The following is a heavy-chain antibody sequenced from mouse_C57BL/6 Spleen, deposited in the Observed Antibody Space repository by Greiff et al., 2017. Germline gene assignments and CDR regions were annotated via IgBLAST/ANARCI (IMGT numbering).Heavy chain of an antibody. J-gene: IGHJ1*03. Sequence: EVKLVESGPGLVKPSQSLSLTCSVTGYSITSGYYWNWIRQFPGNKLEWMGYISYDGSNNYNPSLKNRISITRDTSKNQFFLKLNSVTTEDTATYYCARLGVVARYFDVWGTGTTVTVSS. CDR1: GYSITSGYY. V-gene: IGHV3-6*01. D-gene: IGHD1-1*01. CDR3: ARLGVVARYFDV. CDR2: ISYDGSN.